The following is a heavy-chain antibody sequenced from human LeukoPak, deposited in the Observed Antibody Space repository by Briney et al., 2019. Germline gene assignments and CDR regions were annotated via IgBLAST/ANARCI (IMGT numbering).Heavy chain of an antibody. CDR3: AKAKTLDY. Sequence: AGSLRLSCAASGFTFTSYGMHWVRQAPGKGLEWVAFIHYDGSPKYYADSVKGRFTISRDTSKNTLYLQMNSLTTEDTAVYYCAKAKTLDYWGQGTLVTVSS. V-gene: IGHV3-30*02. J-gene: IGHJ4*02. CDR2: IHYDGSPK. CDR1: GFTFTSYG.